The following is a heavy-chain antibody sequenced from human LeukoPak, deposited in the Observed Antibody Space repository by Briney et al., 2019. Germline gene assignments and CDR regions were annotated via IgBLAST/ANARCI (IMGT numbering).Heavy chain of an antibody. CDR1: GFTFSSYC. J-gene: IGHJ4*02. Sequence: PGGSLRLSCAASGFTFSSYCMHWVRQPPGKGLEWVAFIRYDGSNKYYADSVKGRFTISRDNSRDTLHLQMNSLRAEDTAVYYCAKDNYDYGDYDGGDYWGQGTLVTVSS. V-gene: IGHV3-30*02. CDR3: AKDNYDYGDYDGGDY. D-gene: IGHD4-17*01. CDR2: IRYDGSNK.